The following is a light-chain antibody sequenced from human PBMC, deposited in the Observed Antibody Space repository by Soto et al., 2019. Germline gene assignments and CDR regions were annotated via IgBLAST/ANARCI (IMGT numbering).Light chain of an antibody. J-gene: IGKJ5*01. V-gene: IGKV3-11*01. Sequence: DIVLTQSPATLSFSPGERATLSCRASQSVSSYLAWYQQKPGQAPRLLIYDASNRATGIPARFSGSGSGTDFTLTIRSLEPEDFAVYYCQQSSNWPPINCGQGKRREIK. CDR2: DAS. CDR3: QQSSNWPPIN. CDR1: QSVSSY.